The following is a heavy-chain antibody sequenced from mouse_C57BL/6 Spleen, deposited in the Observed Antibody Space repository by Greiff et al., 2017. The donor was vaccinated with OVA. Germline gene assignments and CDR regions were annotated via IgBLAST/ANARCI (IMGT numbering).Heavy chain of an antibody. V-gene: IGHV7-3*01. CDR1: GFTFTDYY. D-gene: IGHD2-1*01. CDR3: ARYHGNYFYYAMDY. CDR2: IRNKANGYTT. J-gene: IGHJ4*01. Sequence: EVQRVESGGGLVQPGGSLSLSCAASGFTFTDYYMSWVRQPPGKALEWLGFIRNKANGYTTEYSASVKGRFTISRDNSQSILYLQMNALRAEDSATYYCARYHGNYFYYAMDYWGQGTSVTVSS.